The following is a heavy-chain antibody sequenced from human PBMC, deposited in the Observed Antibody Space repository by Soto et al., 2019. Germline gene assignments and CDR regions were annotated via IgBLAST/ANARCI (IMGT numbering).Heavy chain of an antibody. D-gene: IGHD5-12*01. Sequence: PGGSLRLSCAASGFTFSTYSMNWVRQAPGKGLEWVSSISSSSSYMYYADSVKGRFTISRDNAKNSLFLQMNSLRAEDTAVYYCARVRYSGYVLDPWGQGTLVTVSS. CDR1: GFTFSTYS. V-gene: IGHV3-21*01. CDR2: ISSSSSYM. J-gene: IGHJ5*02. CDR3: ARVRYSGYVLDP.